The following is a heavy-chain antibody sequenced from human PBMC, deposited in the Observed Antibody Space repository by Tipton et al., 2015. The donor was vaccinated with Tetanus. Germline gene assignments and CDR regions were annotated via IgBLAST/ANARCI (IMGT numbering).Heavy chain of an antibody. V-gene: IGHV4-31*03. CDR2: IYYRGDP. Sequence: TLSLTCTVSGDSISRGGYFWDWIRPRPGKGPEGVGYIYYRGDPYYNPSLKSRVSMAVDTSKNQFSLNLTSVTAADTAVYYCARDQGGGRVVRLNWLDLWGQGTLVTVSS. J-gene: IGHJ5*02. D-gene: IGHD6-6*01. CDR1: GDSISRGGYF. CDR3: ARDQGGGRVVRLNWLDL.